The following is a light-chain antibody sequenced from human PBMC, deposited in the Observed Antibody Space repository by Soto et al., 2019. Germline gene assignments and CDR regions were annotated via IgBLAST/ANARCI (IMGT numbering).Light chain of an antibody. CDR2: EAS. CDR1: QSISSW. Sequence: GDRVTITFRASQSISSWLSWYQQKPGKAPKLLIYEASSLEKGVPARFGGSGSGTEFTLTISSLQPDDFATYYCQQYNVYSWTFGQGTKVDIK. CDR3: QQYNVYSWT. J-gene: IGKJ1*01. V-gene: IGKV1-5*03.